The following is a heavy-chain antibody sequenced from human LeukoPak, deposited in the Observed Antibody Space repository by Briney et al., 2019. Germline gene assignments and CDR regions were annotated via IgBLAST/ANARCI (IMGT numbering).Heavy chain of an antibody. D-gene: IGHD6-19*01. CDR3: ARGYSSGLSI. Sequence: ASVKVSCTASGYTFATYDINWVRQAAGQGLEWMGWMNPNSGNTGYAQKFQGRVTMTRNTSISTAYMELSSLRSEDTAVYYCARGYSSGLSIWGQGTMVTVSS. CDR1: GYTFATYD. CDR2: MNPNSGNT. V-gene: IGHV1-8*01. J-gene: IGHJ3*02.